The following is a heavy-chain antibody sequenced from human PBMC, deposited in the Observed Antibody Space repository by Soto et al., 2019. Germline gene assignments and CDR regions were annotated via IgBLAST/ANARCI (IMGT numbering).Heavy chain of an antibody. D-gene: IGHD2-2*01. V-gene: IGHV3-23*01. CDR3: GKGRGTVVPGGTRTFDY. CDR2: VAYNGDT. Sequence: DVQLLESGGGLAQPGGSLRLSCEASGFTFSNYAMTWVRQAPGKGLEWVSTVAYNGDTYSPDSVKGRFTISRDNSRNTLSLKIASPDAEDTAIYFWGKGRGTVVPGGTRTFDYWGQGTLVTVSS. CDR1: GFTFSNYA. J-gene: IGHJ4*02.